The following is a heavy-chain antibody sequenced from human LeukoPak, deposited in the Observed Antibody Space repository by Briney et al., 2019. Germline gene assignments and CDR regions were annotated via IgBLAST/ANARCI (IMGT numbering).Heavy chain of an antibody. D-gene: IGHD4-11*01. Sequence: GGSLRLSCSASGFISSTSAMNWVRQAPGKGLEWVSSINSVGSHIYYRDSVKGRFTISRDNAKNSLSLQMNSLRAEDTAMYYCATLDSLFDYWGPGTLVTVSS. V-gene: IGHV3-21*01. CDR2: INSVGSHI. CDR1: GFISSTSA. J-gene: IGHJ4*02. CDR3: ATLDSLFDY.